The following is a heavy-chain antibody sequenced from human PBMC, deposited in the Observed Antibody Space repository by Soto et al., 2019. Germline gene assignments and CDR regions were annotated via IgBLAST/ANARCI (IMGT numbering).Heavy chain of an antibody. J-gene: IGHJ6*02. CDR3: ARVPITMVRANYYYYGMDV. V-gene: IGHV4-4*02. Sequence: QVQLQESGPGLVKPSGTLSLTCAVSGGSISSSNWWSWVRQPPGKGLEWIGEIYHSGSTNYNPSLKSRVTISVDKSKNQFSLKLSSVTAADTAVYYCARVPITMVRANYYYYGMDVWGQGTTVTVSS. CDR1: GGSISSSNW. CDR2: IYHSGST. D-gene: IGHD3-10*01.